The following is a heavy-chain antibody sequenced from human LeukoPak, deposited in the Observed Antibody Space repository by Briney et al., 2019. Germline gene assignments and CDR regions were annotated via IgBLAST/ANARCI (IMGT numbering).Heavy chain of an antibody. V-gene: IGHV3-48*01. CDR3: ARGFCTSTSCYIDY. CDR2: IGSSGSPT. D-gene: IGHD2-2*02. J-gene: IGHJ4*02. CDR1: GFAFSSYN. Sequence: PGGSLRLSCAASGFAFSSYNMNWVRQAPGKGLEWISYIGSSGSPTHYADSVRGRFTISRDNSKNTLYLQMNSLRAEDTAVYSCARGFCTSTSCYIDYWGQGTLVTVSS.